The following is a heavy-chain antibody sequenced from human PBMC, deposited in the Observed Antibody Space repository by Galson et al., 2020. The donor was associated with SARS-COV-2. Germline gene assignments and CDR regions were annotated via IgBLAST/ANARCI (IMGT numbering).Heavy chain of an antibody. CDR1: GFTFSSYE. CDR3: ASFPFVAGTTEYFQH. Sequence: GESLKISCAASGFTFSSYEMNWVRQAPGKGLEWVSYISSSGSTIYYADSVKGRFTISRDNAKNSLYLQMNSLRAEDTAVYYCASFPFVAGTTEYFQHWGQGTLVTVSS. V-gene: IGHV3-48*03. CDR2: ISSSGSTI. D-gene: IGHD6-19*01. J-gene: IGHJ1*01.